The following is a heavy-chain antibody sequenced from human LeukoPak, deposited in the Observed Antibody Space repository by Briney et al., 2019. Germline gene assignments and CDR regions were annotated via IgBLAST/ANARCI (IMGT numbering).Heavy chain of an antibody. Sequence: GGSLRLSCAASGFTFSSYTMNWVRQAPGKGLEWVSSISSSSSYIYYADSVKGRFTISRDNAKNSLYLQMNSLRAGDTAVYYCARNHATYDSSGNYFDYWGQGTLVTVSS. CDR2: ISSSSSYI. CDR3: ARNHATYDSSGNYFDY. V-gene: IGHV3-21*01. CDR1: GFTFSSYT. D-gene: IGHD3-22*01. J-gene: IGHJ4*02.